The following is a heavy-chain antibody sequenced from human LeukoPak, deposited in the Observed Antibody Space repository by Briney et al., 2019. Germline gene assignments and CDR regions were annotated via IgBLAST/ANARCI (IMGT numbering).Heavy chain of an antibody. J-gene: IGHJ4*02. Sequence: SETLSLTCTLSGGSISSYYWSWIRQPPGKGLEWIGNIYYSGNTNYNPSLKSRVTISVDTSKNQFSLRLSSVTAADTAVYYCARMRDDSSGYYYWGQGTLVTVSS. V-gene: IGHV4-59*01. D-gene: IGHD3-22*01. CDR2: IYYSGNT. CDR3: ARMRDDSSGYYY. CDR1: GGSISSYY.